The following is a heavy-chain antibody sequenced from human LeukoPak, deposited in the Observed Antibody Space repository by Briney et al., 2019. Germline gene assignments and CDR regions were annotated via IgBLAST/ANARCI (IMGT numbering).Heavy chain of an antibody. J-gene: IGHJ4*02. CDR3: ARDWQLDY. CDR2: FSHDGSSK. Sequence: QPGRSLRLSCAASGFSFITYAMFWVRQGPGKGLEGVAVFSHDGSSKYYADSVKGRFTISRDNSKSTLFLEMNSLTADDTAVCYCARDWQLDYWGQGTLVTVSS. CDR1: GFSFITYA. V-gene: IGHV3-30-3*01.